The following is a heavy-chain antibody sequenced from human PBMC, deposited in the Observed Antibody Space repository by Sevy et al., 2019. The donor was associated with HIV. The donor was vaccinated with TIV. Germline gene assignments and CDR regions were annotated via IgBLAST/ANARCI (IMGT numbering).Heavy chain of an antibody. D-gene: IGHD1-26*01. J-gene: IGHJ4*02. CDR3: ARGGATFDY. CDR1: GFTFSSYW. V-gene: IGHV3-74*01. Sequence: GGSLRLSCAASGFTFSSYWMHWVRQAPGKGLVWVSRINTDGSNTKYADSVKGRFTISRDNAKNTLYLQRNSLRAEDTAVYYCARGGATFDYWGQGTLVTVSS. CDR2: INTDGSNT.